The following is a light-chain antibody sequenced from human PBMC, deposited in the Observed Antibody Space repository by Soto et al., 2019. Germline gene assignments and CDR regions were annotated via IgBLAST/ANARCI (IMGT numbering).Light chain of an antibody. CDR1: SSNIENNA. Sequence: QSVLTQPPSASGTPGQGVSISCSGSSSNIENNAVSWYQQLPGTAPKLLLYINSQRPSGVPDRFSGSKSGTSASLAISGLQSGDEAHYFCAAWDDSLRSLVFGGGTQLTVL. CDR2: INS. V-gene: IGLV1-44*01. CDR3: AAWDDSLRSLV. J-gene: IGLJ2*01.